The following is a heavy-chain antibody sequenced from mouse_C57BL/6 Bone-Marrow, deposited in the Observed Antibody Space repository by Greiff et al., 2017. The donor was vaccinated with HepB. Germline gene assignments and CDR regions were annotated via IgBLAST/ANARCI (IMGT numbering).Heavy chain of an antibody. J-gene: IGHJ2*01. D-gene: IGHD2-1*01. Sequence: VQLQQSGPELVKPGASVKISCKASGYSFTDYTMNWVKQSNGKSLEWIGVINPHYGTTSYNQKFKGKATLTVDQSSSTAYMQLNSLTSEDSAVYYCAKVIYYGKQSYYFDYWGQGTTLTVAA. V-gene: IGHV1-39*01. CDR3: AKVIYYGKQSYYFDY. CDR1: GYSFTDYT. CDR2: INPHYGTT.